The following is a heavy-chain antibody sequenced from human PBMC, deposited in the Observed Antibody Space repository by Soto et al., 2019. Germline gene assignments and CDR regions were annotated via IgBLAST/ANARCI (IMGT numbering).Heavy chain of an antibody. CDR2: INPSGGST. CDR1: GYTFTSYY. J-gene: IGHJ6*02. D-gene: IGHD2-15*01. CDR3: ARGPLLVVVTYYYYGMDV. Sequence: GASVKVSCEASGYTFTSYYMHWVRQAPGQGLEWMGIINPSGGSTSYAQKFQGRVTMTRDTSTSTVYMELSSLRSEDTAVYYCARGPLLVVVTYYYYGMDVWGQGTTVTVSS. V-gene: IGHV1-46*03.